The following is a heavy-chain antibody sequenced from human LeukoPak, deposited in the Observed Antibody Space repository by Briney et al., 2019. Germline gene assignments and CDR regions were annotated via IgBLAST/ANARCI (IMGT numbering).Heavy chain of an antibody. CDR2: VYVTGST. CDR1: GDSISSYY. D-gene: IGHD3-3*01. Sequence: SETLSLTCTVPGDSISSYYWSWIRQPAGKGLEWIGRVYVTGSTNLNPALQSRVTMSVDTSKNQFSLKLTSVTAADTAVYYCARVDHITIFGVVTENDWFDPWGQGTLVTVSS. V-gene: IGHV4-4*07. J-gene: IGHJ5*02. CDR3: ARVDHITIFGVVTENDWFDP.